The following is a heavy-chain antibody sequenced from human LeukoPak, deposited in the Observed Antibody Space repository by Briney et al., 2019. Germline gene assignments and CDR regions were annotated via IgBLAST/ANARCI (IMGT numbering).Heavy chain of an antibody. J-gene: IGHJ3*02. CDR2: ISWNTGTI. V-gene: IGHV3-9*01. CDR1: GFNFDDYA. D-gene: IGHD6-19*01. Sequence: PGRSLRLSCAASGFNFDDYAMHWVRQAPGKGLEWVSGISWNTGTIAYADSVKGRFTVSRDNAKNSLYLQMHSLRAEDTALYYCAKDRLYSSGWLRMADAFDMWGQGTMVTVSS. CDR3: AKDRLYSSGWLRMADAFDM.